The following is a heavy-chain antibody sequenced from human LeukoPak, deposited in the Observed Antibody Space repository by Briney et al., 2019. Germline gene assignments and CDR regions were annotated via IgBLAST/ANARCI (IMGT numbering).Heavy chain of an antibody. J-gene: IGHJ6*02. Sequence: SSVKVPCKASGGTFSSYAISWVRQAPGQGLEWMGRIIPILGIANYAQKFQGRVTITADKSTSTAYMELSSLRSEDTAVYYCARDKAGGNYYYYGMDVWGQGTTVTVSS. CDR1: GGTFSSYA. CDR2: IIPILGIA. V-gene: IGHV1-69*04. CDR3: ARDKAGGNYYYYGMDV. D-gene: IGHD6-13*01.